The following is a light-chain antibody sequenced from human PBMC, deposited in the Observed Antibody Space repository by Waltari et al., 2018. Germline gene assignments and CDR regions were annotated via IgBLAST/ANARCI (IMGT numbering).Light chain of an antibody. CDR3: CSYAGSYTYV. CDR1: SSDIGAYDY. Sequence: QSALTQPRSVSGSPGQSVTISCTGTSSDIGAYDYVSWYQQHPGKPPKRIIYDVTDRPSGLPDRFSGSKSGNTASLTISGLQAEDEADYYCCSYAGSYTYVFGTGTKVTVL. J-gene: IGLJ1*01. CDR2: DVT. V-gene: IGLV2-11*01.